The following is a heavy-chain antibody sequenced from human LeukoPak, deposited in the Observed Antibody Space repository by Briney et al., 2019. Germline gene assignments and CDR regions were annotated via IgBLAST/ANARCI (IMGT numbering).Heavy chain of an antibody. CDR1: GGSISSYY. Sequence: PSETLSLTCTVSGGSISSYYWSWIRQPAGKGLEWIGRIYTSGSTYYNPSLKSRVTISVDTSKNQFSLKLSSVTAADTAVYYCAREVISPYYYGMDVWGQGTTVTVSS. CDR2: IYTSGST. J-gene: IGHJ6*02. D-gene: IGHD3-22*01. V-gene: IGHV4-4*07. CDR3: AREVISPYYYGMDV.